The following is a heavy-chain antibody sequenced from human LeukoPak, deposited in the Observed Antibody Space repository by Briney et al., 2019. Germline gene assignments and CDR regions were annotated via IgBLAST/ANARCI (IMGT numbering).Heavy chain of an antibody. D-gene: IGHD5-18*01. J-gene: IGHJ4*02. Sequence: PSETLSLTCTVSGGSMTTHHWNWIRQTPGKGLEWIGYVFDSGRTKENPSLKRVTLSADTSRNQLSLRLSSVTAADTAVYYCTTIKRGNIFGYFDFWGQGILVTVSS. V-gene: IGHV4-59*11. CDR2: VFDSGRT. CDR1: GGSMTTHH. CDR3: TTIKRGNIFGYFDF.